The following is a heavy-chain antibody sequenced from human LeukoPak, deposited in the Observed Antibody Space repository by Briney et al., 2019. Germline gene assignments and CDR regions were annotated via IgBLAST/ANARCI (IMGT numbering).Heavy chain of an antibody. V-gene: IGHV3-7*01. CDR3: AIWTSGNY. CDR2: MDPTGSQK. Sequence: PGGSLRLSCADSQFTFNVSWMNWVRQAPGKGLEWVANMDPTGSQKRYVDSVRGRFTVSKDNPGASLYLDMHSLRAEDTAIYYCAIWTSGNYWGQGTPVTVSS. J-gene: IGHJ4*02. CDR1: QFTFNVSW. D-gene: IGHD1-1*01.